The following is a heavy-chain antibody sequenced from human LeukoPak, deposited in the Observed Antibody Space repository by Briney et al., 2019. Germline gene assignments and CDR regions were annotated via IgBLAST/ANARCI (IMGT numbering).Heavy chain of an antibody. CDR1: GFTVITNY. J-gene: IGHJ4*02. Sequence: GGSLRLSCAVSGFTVITNYMNWVRQAPGKGREWVSVVYSGGSTFYADSVRGRFTISRDNSKNTLYLQMNSLRAEDTAVYYCARLANPSGYWDWGQGTLVTVSS. V-gene: IGHV3-53*01. D-gene: IGHD3-22*01. CDR3: ARLANPSGYWD. CDR2: VYSGGST.